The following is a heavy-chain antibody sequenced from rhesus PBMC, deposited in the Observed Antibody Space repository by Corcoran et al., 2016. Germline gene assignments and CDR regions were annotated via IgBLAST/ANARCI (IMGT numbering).Heavy chain of an antibody. J-gene: IGHJ5-1*01. CDR3: SKDRLSHTWIARYFHFDV. CDR2: INCKKGKV. CDR1: GASISPYW. Sequence: QVQLQESGPGLVKPSETLSLTCAVSGASISPYWWPWIRQSPGKVLEWIGEINCKKGKVTYNPTHKRRDTMAKEATRNKVSREVSSVIAADTAVYYCSKDRLSHTWIARYFHFDVWGPGVLATVSS. D-gene: IGHD1-38*01. V-gene: IGHV4-80*01.